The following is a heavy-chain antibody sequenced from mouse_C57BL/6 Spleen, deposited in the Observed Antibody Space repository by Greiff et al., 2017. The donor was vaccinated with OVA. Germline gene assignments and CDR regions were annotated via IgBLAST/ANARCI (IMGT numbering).Heavy chain of an antibody. Sequence: VQLKQSVAELVRPGASVKLSCTASGFNIKNTYMHWVKQRPEQGLEWIGRIDPANGNTKYAPKFQGKATITADTSSNTAYLQLSSLTSEDTAIYYCARTLYYYGSSYRYYFDYWGQGTTLTVSS. D-gene: IGHD1-1*01. J-gene: IGHJ2*01. V-gene: IGHV14-3*01. CDR1: GFNIKNTY. CDR2: IDPANGNT. CDR3: ARTLYYYGSSYRYYFDY.